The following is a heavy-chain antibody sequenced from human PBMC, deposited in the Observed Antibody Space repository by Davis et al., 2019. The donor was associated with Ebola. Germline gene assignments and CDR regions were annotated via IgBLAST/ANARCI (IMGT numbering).Heavy chain of an antibody. V-gene: IGHV4-31*03. J-gene: IGHJ3*02. CDR3: ATGGNYYDSSSSGDAFDI. Sequence: SETLSLTCTVSGGSINSDGSYWSWIRQHPGKGLECIGYIYYSGSTYYNPSLKRRVNISLDTSNNQFSLNLSSVTAADTAVYYCATGGNYYDSSSSGDAFDIWGQGTMVTVSS. CDR2: IYYSGST. CDR1: GGSINSDGSY. D-gene: IGHD3-22*01.